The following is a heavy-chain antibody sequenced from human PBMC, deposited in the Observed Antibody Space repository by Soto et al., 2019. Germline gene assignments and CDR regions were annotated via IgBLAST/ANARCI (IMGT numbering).Heavy chain of an antibody. D-gene: IGHD1-1*01. CDR3: AKGGGTTVIYYYYMDV. V-gene: IGHV3-23*01. J-gene: IGHJ6*03. CDR1: GFTFSSYA. CDR2: ISGSGGST. Sequence: EVQLLESGGGLVQPGGSLRLSCAASGFTFSSYAMSWVRQAPGKGLEWVSAISGSGGSTYYADSVKGRFNISRDNSKNTLYLQMNSLRAEDTAVYYCAKGGGTTVIYYYYMDVWGKGTTVTVSS.